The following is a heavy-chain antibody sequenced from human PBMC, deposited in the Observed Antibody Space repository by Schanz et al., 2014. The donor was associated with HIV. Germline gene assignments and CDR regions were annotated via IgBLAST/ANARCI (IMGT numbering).Heavy chain of an antibody. D-gene: IGHD3-22*01. CDR1: GDSISGGGYY. J-gene: IGHJ6*02. CDR2: IYYSGST. Sequence: QVQLQESGPGLVKPSQTLSLTCTVSGDSISGGGYYWSWIRQHPGKGLEWIGYIYYSGSTYYNPSLKSRVTISVDTSKNQFSLKLSFVTAADTGVYYCARGEGYYYDSSGFPLASGMDVWGQGTTVTVSS. CDR3: ARGEGYYYDSSGFPLASGMDV. V-gene: IGHV4-31*03.